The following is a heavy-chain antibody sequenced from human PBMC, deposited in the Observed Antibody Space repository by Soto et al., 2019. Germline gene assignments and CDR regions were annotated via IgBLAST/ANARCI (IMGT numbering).Heavy chain of an antibody. V-gene: IGHV3-23*01. D-gene: IGHD3-3*01. Sequence: EVQLLESGGGLVQPGGSLRLSCAASGFTFSTFAMSWVRQAPGKGLEWVSAISGSGGGTYYADSVKGRFTISRDNSKNKLYLQKNSLRAGDTAVYYCWKDSTYYDFWSAYSYWGQGTLVTVSS. CDR1: GFTFSTFA. J-gene: IGHJ4*02. CDR2: ISGSGGGT. CDR3: WKDSTYYDFWSAYSY.